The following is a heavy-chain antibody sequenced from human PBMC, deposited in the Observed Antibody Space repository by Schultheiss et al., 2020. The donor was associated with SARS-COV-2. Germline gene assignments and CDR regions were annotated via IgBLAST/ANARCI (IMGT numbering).Heavy chain of an antibody. D-gene: IGHD7-27*01. CDR3: ARDNWGRPDAAVFDF. CDR2: ISYDGSNK. CDR1: GFTFSSYG. J-gene: IGHJ4*02. V-gene: IGHV3-30*03. Sequence: GGSLRLSCAASGFTFSSYGMHWVRQAPGKGLEWVAVISYDGSNKYYADSVKGRFTISRDNSKNTLYLQINSLRAEYTAVYYCARDNWGRPDAAVFDFWGQGTLVTVSS.